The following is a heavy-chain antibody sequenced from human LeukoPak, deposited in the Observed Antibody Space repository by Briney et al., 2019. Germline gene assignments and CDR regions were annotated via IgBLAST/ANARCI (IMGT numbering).Heavy chain of an antibody. Sequence: SVKVSCKASGYTFTSYYMHWVRQAPGQGLEWMGGIIPIFGTANYAQKFQGRVTITADKSTSTAYMELSSLRSEDTAVYYCARGYSSGSDFRDNWFDPWGQGTLVTVSS. J-gene: IGHJ5*02. CDR1: GYTFTSYY. CDR3: ARGYSSGSDFRDNWFDP. D-gene: IGHD6-19*01. CDR2: IIPIFGTA. V-gene: IGHV1-69*06.